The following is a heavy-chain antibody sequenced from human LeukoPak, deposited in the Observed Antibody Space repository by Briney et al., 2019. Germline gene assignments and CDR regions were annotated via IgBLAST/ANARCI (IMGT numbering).Heavy chain of an antibody. J-gene: IGHJ4*02. CDR1: GFTFNNYA. Sequence: GGSLRLSCAASGFTFNNYARAWVGRAPGKGLEWFSAIGVDARNTSYADSVKGRFTISRDKSKNTLYLQMNSLGAEDTAVYYCARNINSGSHYYFDHWGQGTLVTVSS. CDR2: IGVDARNT. CDR3: ARNINSGSHYYFDH. V-gene: IGHV3-23*01. D-gene: IGHD1-26*01.